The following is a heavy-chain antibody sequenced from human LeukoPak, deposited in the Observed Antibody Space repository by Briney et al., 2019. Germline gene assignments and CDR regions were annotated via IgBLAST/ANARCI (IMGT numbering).Heavy chain of an antibody. D-gene: IGHD3-3*01. J-gene: IGHJ5*02. CDR1: GGSISSYY. CDR3: ARCRRFLEWPCGFDP. V-gene: IGHV4-59*08. CDR2: IYYSGST. Sequence: SETLSLTCTVSGGSISSYYWSWIRQPPGKGLERIGYIYYSGSTNYNPSLKSRVTISVDTSKNQFSLKLSSVTAADTAVYYCARCRRFLEWPCGFDPWGQGTLVTVSS.